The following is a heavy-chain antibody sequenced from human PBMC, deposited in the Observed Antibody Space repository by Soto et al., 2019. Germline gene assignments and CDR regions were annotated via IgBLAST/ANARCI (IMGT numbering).Heavy chain of an antibody. Sequence: QVQLQQWGAGLLKPSETLSLTCAVYGGSFSGYYWSWIRQPPGKGLEGIGEINHSGSTNYNPSLKSRVTISVDTSKNQFCLKLSSVTAADTAVYYCARSGLGMVKGTYFDYWGKGTLVTVSS. J-gene: IGHJ4*02. CDR2: INHSGST. V-gene: IGHV4-34*01. D-gene: IGHD7-27*01. CDR1: GGSFSGYY. CDR3: ARSGLGMVKGTYFDY.